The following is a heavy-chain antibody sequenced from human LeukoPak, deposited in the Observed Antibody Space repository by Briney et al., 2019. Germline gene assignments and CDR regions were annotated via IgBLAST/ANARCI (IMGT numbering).Heavy chain of an antibody. CDR2: ISYDGSNK. Sequence: GGSLRLSCAASGFTFSSYGMHWVRQAPGKGLEWVAVISYDGSNKYYADSVKGRFTISRDNSKNTLYLQMNSLRAEDTAVYYCAKALAEYSSGWYGGYYWGQGTLVTVSS. CDR3: AKALAEYSSGWYGGYY. D-gene: IGHD6-19*01. CDR1: GFTFSSYG. V-gene: IGHV3-30*18. J-gene: IGHJ4*02.